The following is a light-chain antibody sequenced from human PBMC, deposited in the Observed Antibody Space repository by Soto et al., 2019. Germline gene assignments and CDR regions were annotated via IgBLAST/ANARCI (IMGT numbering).Light chain of an antibody. CDR3: CSYTSLSTVV. J-gene: IGLJ2*01. V-gene: IGLV2-14*01. Sequence: QSVLTQPASVSGFPGQSITISCTGTSSDVGGYNHVSWYQHSPGKAPKLILFAVSDRPSGVSHRFSGSKSGNTASLTISGLQAEDEADYYCCSYTSLSTVVFGGGTKLTVL. CDR1: SSDVGGYNH. CDR2: AVS.